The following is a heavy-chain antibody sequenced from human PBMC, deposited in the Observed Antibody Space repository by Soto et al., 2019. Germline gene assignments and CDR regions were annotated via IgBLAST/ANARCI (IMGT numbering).Heavy chain of an antibody. CDR2: INPNSGET. J-gene: IGHJ4*02. Sequence: QVQLVQSGAEVKKPGASVKVSCKTSGYTFTGYYIHWIRQAPGQGLEWMGWINPNSGETNYSQDFQGRGTMTSDTSFTTAYVELTRLRSDDTAVYCCAGREQWLENFDYWGQGTLVPVSS. V-gene: IGHV1-2*02. CDR1: GYTFTGYY. CDR3: AGREQWLENFDY. D-gene: IGHD6-19*01.